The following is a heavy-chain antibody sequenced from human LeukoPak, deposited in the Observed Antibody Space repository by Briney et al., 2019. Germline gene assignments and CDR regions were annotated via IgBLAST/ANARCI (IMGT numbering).Heavy chain of an antibody. CDR3: ARTVYDLRGQSLVPCFDS. J-gene: IGHJ4*02. V-gene: IGHV3-48*03. Sequence: GGSLRLSCAASGFTFGSYEMNWVRQAPGKGLEWVSYIGTITSTTYYADSVKGRFTVSRDDAKSSLYLQMSSLRAEDTAVYYCARTVYDLRGQSLVPCFDSWGQGTLVTVSS. CDR2: IGTITSTT. CDR1: GFTFGSYE. D-gene: IGHD6-19*01.